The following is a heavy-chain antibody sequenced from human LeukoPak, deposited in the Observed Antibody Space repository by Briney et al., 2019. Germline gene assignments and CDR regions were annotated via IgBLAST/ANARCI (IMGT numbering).Heavy chain of an antibody. D-gene: IGHD1-26*01. J-gene: IGHJ3*02. Sequence: SETLSLTCTVSGGTISEYYWSWIRQSPGKGLEWIAYIFYTGAIKYNPSTVGRVTISVASSKNQLSLKVRSVTAVDTAIYYCVRHPPRATVGWAFDIWGQGTMVTVSS. CDR3: VRHPPRATVGWAFDI. CDR2: IFYTGAI. CDR1: GGTISEYY. V-gene: IGHV4-59*08.